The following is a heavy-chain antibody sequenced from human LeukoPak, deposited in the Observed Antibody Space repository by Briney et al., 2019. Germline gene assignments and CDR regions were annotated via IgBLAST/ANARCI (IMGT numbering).Heavy chain of an antibody. Sequence: GGSLRLSCAASGFTFSSYAMSWVRQAPGKGLEWVSAISGSGGSAYYADSVKGRFTISRDNSKNTLYLQMNSLTAEDTAVYYCAKGVAGSGYFDYWGQGTLVTVSS. D-gene: IGHD2-15*01. J-gene: IGHJ4*02. CDR3: AKGVAGSGYFDY. V-gene: IGHV3-23*01. CDR2: ISGSGGSA. CDR1: GFTFSSYA.